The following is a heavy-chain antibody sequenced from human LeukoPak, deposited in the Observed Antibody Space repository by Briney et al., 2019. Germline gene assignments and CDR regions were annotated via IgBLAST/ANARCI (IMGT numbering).Heavy chain of an antibody. D-gene: IGHD3-3*01. V-gene: IGHV3-7*01. CDR1: GFTFGSYW. CDR2: IKQDGSEK. Sequence: GGSLRLSCAASGFTFGSYWMSWVRQAPGKGLEWVANIKQDGSEKYYVDSVKGRFTISRDNAKNSLYLQMNSLRAEDPAVYYCARVGGIRFLEWYYFDYWGQGTLVTVSS. CDR3: ARVGGIRFLEWYYFDY. J-gene: IGHJ4*02.